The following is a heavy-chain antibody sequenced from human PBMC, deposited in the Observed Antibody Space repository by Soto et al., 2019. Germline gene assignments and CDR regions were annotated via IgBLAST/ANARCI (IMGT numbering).Heavy chain of an antibody. J-gene: IGHJ6*03. CDR3: TRSAYMDV. V-gene: IGHV3-48*01. D-gene: IGHD2-2*01. CDR1: GFTFSSYS. Sequence: PGGSLRLSCPASGFTFSSYSLNWVRQAPGKGLEWVSYISSGSSTIYYADSVKGRFTISRDNAKNSLYLQMDSLSAEDTAVYYATRSAYMDVWGTGTTVTVSS. CDR2: ISSGSSTI.